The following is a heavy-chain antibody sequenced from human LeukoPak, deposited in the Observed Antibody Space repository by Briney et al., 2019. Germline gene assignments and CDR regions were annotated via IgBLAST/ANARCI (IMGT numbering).Heavy chain of an antibody. Sequence: SVKVSCKASGGTFSSYTISWVRQAPGQGLEWMGRIIPILGIANYAQKFQGRVTITADKSTSTAYMELSSLRSEDTAVYYCASHCSGGSCYSFRFDPWGQGTLVTVSS. J-gene: IGHJ5*02. V-gene: IGHV1-69*02. CDR3: ASHCSGGSCYSFRFDP. D-gene: IGHD2-15*01. CDR2: IIPILGIA. CDR1: GGTFSSYT.